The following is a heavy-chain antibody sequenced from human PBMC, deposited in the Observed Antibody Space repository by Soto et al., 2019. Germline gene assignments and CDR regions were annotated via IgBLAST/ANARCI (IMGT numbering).Heavy chain of an antibody. CDR3: ACQLGSGYYYEVDY. Sequence: QVQLVQSGAEVKKPGSSVKVSCKASGGTFSSYTISWVRQAPGQGLEWMGRIIPILGIANYAQKFRGRVRXXAXNXXSTAYLVLSSLRSEDTAVYYCACQLGSGYYYEVDYWGQGTLVTVSS. CDR1: GGTFSSYT. V-gene: IGHV1-69*02. D-gene: IGHD3-22*01. CDR2: IIPILGIA. J-gene: IGHJ4*02.